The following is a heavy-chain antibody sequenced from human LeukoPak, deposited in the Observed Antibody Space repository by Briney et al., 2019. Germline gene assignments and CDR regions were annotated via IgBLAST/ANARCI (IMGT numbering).Heavy chain of an antibody. J-gene: IGHJ4*02. CDR1: GGTFSSYG. CDR3: ARRMITSGGVIVPPLDY. D-gene: IGHD3-16*02. V-gene: IGHV1-69*06. CDR2: IIPIFGTA. Sequence: SVKVSCKASGGTFSSYGISWVRQALGQGLEYMGGIIPIFGTANYAQKFQGRVTITADKSTSTAYMELSSLRSEDTAVYYCARRMITSGGVIVPPLDYWGQGTLVTVSS.